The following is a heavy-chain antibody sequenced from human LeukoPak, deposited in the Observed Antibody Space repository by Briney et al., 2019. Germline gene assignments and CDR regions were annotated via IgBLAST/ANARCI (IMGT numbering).Heavy chain of an antibody. J-gene: IGHJ6*02. V-gene: IGHV1-2*04. Sequence: ASVKVSCKASGYTFTGYYMHWVRQAPGQGLEWMGWINPNSGGTNYAQKFQGWVTMTRDTSISTAYMELSRPRSDDTAVYYCATGPAIYYYYGMDVWGQGTTVTVSS. CDR1: GYTFTGYY. CDR2: INPNSGGT. CDR3: ATGPAIYYYYGMDV.